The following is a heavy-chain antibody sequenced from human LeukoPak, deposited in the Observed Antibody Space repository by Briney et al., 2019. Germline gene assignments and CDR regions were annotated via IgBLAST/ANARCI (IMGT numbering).Heavy chain of an antibody. D-gene: IGHD3-10*01. V-gene: IGHV1-24*01. CDR2: FDPEDGET. J-gene: IGHJ5*02. Sequence: GASVKVSCKVSGYTLTELSMHWVRQAPGKGLEWMGGFDPEDGETIYAQKFQGRVTMTEDTSTDTAYMELSSLRSGDTAVYYCATYLPMARGVLPWFDPWGQGTLVTVSS. CDR3: ATYLPMARGVLPWFDP. CDR1: GYTLTELS.